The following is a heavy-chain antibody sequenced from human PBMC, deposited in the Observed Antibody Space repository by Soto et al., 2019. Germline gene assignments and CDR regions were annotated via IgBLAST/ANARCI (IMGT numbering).Heavy chain of an antibody. J-gene: IGHJ3*02. V-gene: IGHV3-21*01. CDR3: AGDGGVVVTPFDAFFN. CDR2: ISSSSSYI. D-gene: IGHD2-21*02. CDR1: GFTFSSYS. Sequence: GSLRLSCAASGFTFSSYSMNWVRQAPGKGLEWVSSISSSSSYIYYADSVKGRFTISRDNAKNSLYLQMNSLRAEDTAVYYCAGDGGVVVTPFDAFFNWGQETMFTVSS.